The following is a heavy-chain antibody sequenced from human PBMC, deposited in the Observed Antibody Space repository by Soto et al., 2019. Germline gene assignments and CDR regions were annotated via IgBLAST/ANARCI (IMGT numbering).Heavy chain of an antibody. CDR2: ISYDGSNK. CDR3: AKDLGYCTNGVCYPAYFDY. CDR1: GFTFSSYG. Sequence: GGSLRLSCAASGFTFSSYGMHWVRQAPGKGLEWVAVISYDGSNKYYADSVKGRFTISRDNSKNTLYLQMNSLRAEDTAVYYCAKDLGYCTNGVCYPAYFDYWGQGTLVTVSS. V-gene: IGHV3-30*18. D-gene: IGHD2-8*01. J-gene: IGHJ4*02.